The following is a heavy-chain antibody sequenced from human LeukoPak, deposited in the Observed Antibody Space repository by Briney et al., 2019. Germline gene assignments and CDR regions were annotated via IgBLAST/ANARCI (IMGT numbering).Heavy chain of an antibody. J-gene: IGHJ6*03. V-gene: IGHV4-31*03. CDR1: GGSISSGGYY. CDR3: ARAGSSSYRPYYYMDV. Sequence: PSQTLSLTCTVSGGSISSGGYYWSWIRQHPGKGLEWIGYIYYSGSTYYNPSLKSRVTISVDTSKNQFSLKLSSVTAADTAVYYCARAGSSSYRPYYYMDVWGKGTAVTVSS. CDR2: IYYSGST. D-gene: IGHD6-6*01.